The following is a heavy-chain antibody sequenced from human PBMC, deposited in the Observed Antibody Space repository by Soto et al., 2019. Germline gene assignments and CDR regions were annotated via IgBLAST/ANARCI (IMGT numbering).Heavy chain of an antibody. J-gene: IGHJ4*02. CDR2: ISSYNGNT. D-gene: IGHD3-9*01. V-gene: IGHV1-18*01. CDR1: GYTFITYG. CDR3: AREHYDILTGYPTSFDY. Sequence: ASVNVSCKASGYTFITYGISWVRQAPGQGLEWMGWISSYNGNTNYAQKLQGRVTMTTDTSTTTAYMELRSLRSDDTAVYYCAREHYDILTGYPTSFDYRGQGTLVTVSS.